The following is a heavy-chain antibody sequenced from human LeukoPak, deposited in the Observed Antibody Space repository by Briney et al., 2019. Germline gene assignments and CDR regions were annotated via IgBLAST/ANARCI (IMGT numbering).Heavy chain of an antibody. Sequence: AGGSLRLSCAASGFTFSSYAMSWVRQAPGKRLEWVSAISGSGGSTYYADSVKGRFTISRDNSKNTLYLQMNSLRAEDTTVYYCARTASSCSGGSCSYDYWGQGTLVTVSS. CDR1: GFTFSSYA. CDR2: ISGSGGST. CDR3: ARTASSCSGGSCSYDY. V-gene: IGHV3-23*01. J-gene: IGHJ4*02. D-gene: IGHD2-15*01.